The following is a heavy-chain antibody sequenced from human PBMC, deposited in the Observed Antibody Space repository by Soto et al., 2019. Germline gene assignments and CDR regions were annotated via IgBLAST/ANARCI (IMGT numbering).Heavy chain of an antibody. J-gene: IGHJ4*02. CDR2: IYYSGST. Sequence: QVQLQESGPGLVKPSETLSLTCTVSGGSVSSGSYYWSWIRQPPGKGLEWIGYIYYSGSTNYNPSLKSRLTISVDTSKNQFSLRLSSVTAADTAVYYCARFAYSNSWEIDSWGQGPLVTVSS. D-gene: IGHD6-13*01. CDR1: GGSVSSGSYY. V-gene: IGHV4-61*01. CDR3: ARFAYSNSWEIDS.